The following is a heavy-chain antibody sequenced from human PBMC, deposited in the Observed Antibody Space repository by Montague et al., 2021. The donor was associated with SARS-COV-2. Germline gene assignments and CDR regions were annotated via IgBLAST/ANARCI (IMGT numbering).Heavy chain of an antibody. CDR3: ARTHYDILPGYYYDMDV. CDR2: IDWDDDK. Sequence: PALVKPTQTPTLTCTFSGFSLSTSGMCVSWIRQPPGKALEWLARIDWDDDKYYSTSLKTRLTLSKDTSKNQVVLTMTNIDPVDTATYYCARTHYDILPGYYYDMDVWGQGTTVTVSS. D-gene: IGHD3-9*01. CDR1: GFSLSTSGMC. J-gene: IGHJ6*02. V-gene: IGHV2-70*11.